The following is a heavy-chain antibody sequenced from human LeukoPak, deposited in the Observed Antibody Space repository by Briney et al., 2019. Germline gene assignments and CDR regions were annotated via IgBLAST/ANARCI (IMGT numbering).Heavy chain of an antibody. CDR1: GFTFSSYY. CDR3: ASRAYGDYGFDY. J-gene: IGHJ4*02. D-gene: IGHD4-17*01. CDR2: INTDGSST. V-gene: IGHV3-74*01. Sequence: PGGSLRLSCVASGFTFSSYYMHWVRQAPGKGPVWVSGINTDGSSTTYADSVKGRFTISRDNAKNSLFLQMNSLRDEDTAVYYCASRAYGDYGFDYWGQGTLVTVSS.